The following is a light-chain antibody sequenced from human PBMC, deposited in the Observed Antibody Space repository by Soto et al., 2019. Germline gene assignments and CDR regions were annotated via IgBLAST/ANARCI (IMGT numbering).Light chain of an antibody. V-gene: IGKV3-15*01. Sequence: EIVMTQSPATLSASPGERATLSCRASQSVSNNLAWYHQKPGQAPRLLIYGASTRATGIPARFSGSGSGTEFPLSISSLQPEDFAVYYCQRYNNWWTFGQGTKVEIK. CDR3: QRYNNWWT. CDR2: GAS. J-gene: IGKJ1*01. CDR1: QSVSNN.